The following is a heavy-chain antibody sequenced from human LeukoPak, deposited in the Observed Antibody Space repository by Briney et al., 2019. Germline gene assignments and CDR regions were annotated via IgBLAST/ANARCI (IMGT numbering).Heavy chain of an antibody. CDR2: IFYSGST. V-gene: IGHV4-39*07. J-gene: IGHJ4*02. Sequence: SETLSLTCTVSGGSISTRSYYWGWVGQPPGTGLEWIGNIFYSGSTYYSPSFKSRVTISLDTSRNQFSLKLNSVTAADTAVYYCARGGGWGDWNDAVDYWGQGTLVTVSS. CDR1: GGSISTRSYY. CDR3: ARGGGWGDWNDAVDY. D-gene: IGHD1-1*01.